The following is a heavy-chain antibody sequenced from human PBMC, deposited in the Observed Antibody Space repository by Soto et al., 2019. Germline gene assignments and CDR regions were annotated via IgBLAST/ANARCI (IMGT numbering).Heavy chain of an antibody. CDR2: IYYSGST. J-gene: IGHJ4*02. V-gene: IGHV4-59*01. D-gene: IGHD3-3*01. CDR1: GGSISSYY. CDR3: ARDVLEWLFDY. Sequence: SETLSLTCTVSGGSISSYYWSWIRQPPGKGLEWIGYIYYSGSTNYNPSLKSRVTISVDTSKNQFSLKLSSVTAADTAVYYCARDVLEWLFDYWGQGTLVTVSS.